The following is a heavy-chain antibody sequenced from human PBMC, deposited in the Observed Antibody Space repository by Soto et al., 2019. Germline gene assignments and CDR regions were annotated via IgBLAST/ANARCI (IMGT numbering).Heavy chain of an antibody. Sequence: ASVKVSCKASGYTFTNYYMHWVRQAPGQGLEWMGIINPSGGGTNYAQKFQGRVTMTRDTSTSILYMELSSLRSDDTAVYYCARGGNIAARPLEYWGQGTLVTVSS. CDR1: GYTFTNYY. CDR2: INPSGGGT. V-gene: IGHV1-46*01. J-gene: IGHJ4*02. CDR3: ARGGNIAARPLEY. D-gene: IGHD6-6*01.